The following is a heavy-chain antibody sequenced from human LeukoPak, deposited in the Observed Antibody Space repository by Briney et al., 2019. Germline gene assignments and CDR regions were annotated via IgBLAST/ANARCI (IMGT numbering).Heavy chain of an antibody. J-gene: IGHJ4*02. D-gene: IGHD1-26*01. V-gene: IGHV3-30*18. CDR3: AKVEVGATDFDY. CDR2: ISYDGSNK. CDR1: GFTFSSYG. Sequence: GGSLRLSCAASGFTFSSYGMHWVRQAPGKGLEWVAVISYDGSNKYYADSVKGRFTISRDNSKNTLYLQTNSLRAEDTAVYYCAKVEVGATDFDYWGQGTLVTVSS.